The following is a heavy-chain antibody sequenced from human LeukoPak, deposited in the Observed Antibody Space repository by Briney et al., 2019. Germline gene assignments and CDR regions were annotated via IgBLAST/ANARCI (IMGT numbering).Heavy chain of an antibody. Sequence: PSETLSLTCTVSGGSISSSSYYWGWIRQPAGKGLEWIGRIYTSGSTNYNTPLKSRVTMSVDTSKNHCSLKLSSVTAADTAVCYCARETRCSSTSCYAVQRIYYYYYMDVWGKGTTVTISS. D-gene: IGHD2-2*01. J-gene: IGHJ6*03. CDR3: ARETRCSSTSCYAVQRIYYYYYMDV. CDR1: GGSISSSSYY. V-gene: IGHV4-61*02. CDR2: IYTSGST.